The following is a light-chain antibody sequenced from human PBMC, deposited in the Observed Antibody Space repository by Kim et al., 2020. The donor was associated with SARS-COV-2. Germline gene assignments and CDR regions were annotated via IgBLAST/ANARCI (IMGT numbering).Light chain of an antibody. Sequence: DIVMTQSPDSLAVSLGERATINCKSSQSVLYSSNNKNYLAWYQQKPGQPPKLLIYWASTRESGVPDRFSGSGSGKDFTLTISSLQAEDVAVYYCQQYYSTPTFGQGTKVDIK. CDR1: QSVLYSSNNKNY. V-gene: IGKV4-1*01. J-gene: IGKJ1*01. CDR2: WAS. CDR3: QQYYSTPT.